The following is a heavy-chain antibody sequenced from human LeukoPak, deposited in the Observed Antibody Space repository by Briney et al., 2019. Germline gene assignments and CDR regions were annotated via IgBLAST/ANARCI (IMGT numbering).Heavy chain of an antibody. CDR2: INHSGTT. CDR1: GGTFSGYS. V-gene: IGHV4-34*01. J-gene: IGHJ4*02. Sequence: SETLSLTCAVYGGTFSGYSWTWIRQSPGQGLEWIGEINHSGTTNYNPALKSRVTISVDTSKNQFSLKLTSVTAADTAIYYSARGGGPYDTNEGLDYWGQGTLVTVSS. CDR3: ARGGGPYDTNEGLDY. D-gene: IGHD2-8*01.